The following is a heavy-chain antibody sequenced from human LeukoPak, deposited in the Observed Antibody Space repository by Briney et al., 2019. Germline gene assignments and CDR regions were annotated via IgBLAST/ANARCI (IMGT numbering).Heavy chain of an antibody. D-gene: IGHD6-13*01. Sequence: GGSLRLSCAASGSTFSDYYMSWIRQAPGKGLEWVSYISSSGSTIYCADSVKGRFTISRDNAKNSLYLQMNSLRAEDTAVYYCARAIGIAAAQGPDYWGQGTLVTVSS. CDR1: GSTFSDYY. V-gene: IGHV3-11*01. J-gene: IGHJ4*02. CDR3: ARAIGIAAAQGPDY. CDR2: ISSSGSTI.